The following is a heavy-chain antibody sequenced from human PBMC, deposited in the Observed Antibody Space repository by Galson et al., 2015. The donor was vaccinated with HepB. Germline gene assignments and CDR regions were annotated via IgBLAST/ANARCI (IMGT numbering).Heavy chain of an antibody. Sequence: SLRLSCAASGFTLSSYAMHWVRQAPGKGLEWVAVISYDGSNKYYADSVKGRFTISRDNSKNTLYLQMNSLRAEDTAVYYCATTRDSGWPIDYWGQGTLVTVSS. D-gene: IGHD6-19*01. J-gene: IGHJ4*02. CDR3: ATTRDSGWPIDY. V-gene: IGHV3-30*04. CDR2: ISYDGSNK. CDR1: GFTLSSYA.